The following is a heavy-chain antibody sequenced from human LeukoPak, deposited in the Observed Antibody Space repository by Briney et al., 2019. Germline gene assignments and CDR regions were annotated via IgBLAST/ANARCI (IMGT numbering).Heavy chain of an antibody. Sequence: GGSLRLSCAASGFTFSSYSMNWVRQAPGKGLEWVSAISGSGGSTYYADSVKGRFTISRDNAKNSLYLQMNSLRAEDTAVYYCARVEGNIVTTTEGYFDYWGQGTLVTVSS. D-gene: IGHD5-12*01. V-gene: IGHV3-21*01. CDR1: GFTFSSYS. CDR2: ISGSGGST. J-gene: IGHJ4*02. CDR3: ARVEGNIVTTTEGYFDY.